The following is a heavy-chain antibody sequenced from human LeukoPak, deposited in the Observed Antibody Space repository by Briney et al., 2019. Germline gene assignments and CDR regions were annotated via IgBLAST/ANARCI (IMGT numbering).Heavy chain of an antibody. CDR3: ARGQSEYYYDSSGLDAFDI. CDR1: GYSFTAYY. D-gene: IGHD3-22*01. Sequence: GASLRVSSKDSGYSFTAYYMHCVRQAPGQGLEWMGWMNPNSGKTGSAQKLQGRDTITRNTSISTAYMELSSLRSEDTAVYYCARGQSEYYYDSSGLDAFDIWGQGTMVTVSS. CDR2: MNPNSGKT. V-gene: IGHV1-8*03. J-gene: IGHJ3*02.